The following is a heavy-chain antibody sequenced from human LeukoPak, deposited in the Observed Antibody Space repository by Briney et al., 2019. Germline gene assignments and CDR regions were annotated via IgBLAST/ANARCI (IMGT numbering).Heavy chain of an antibody. CDR2: IYPGDSDI. CDR1: GYSFTNYW. Sequence: GESLKISCKGSGYSFTNYWIGRVRQMPGKGLEWMGIIYPGDSDIRYTPSFQGQVTISADKSISTAYLQWSSLKASDTAMYYCARRDMETWPDPWGQGTLVTVSS. CDR3: ARRDMETWPDP. J-gene: IGHJ5*02. V-gene: IGHV5-51*01. D-gene: IGHD3-9*01.